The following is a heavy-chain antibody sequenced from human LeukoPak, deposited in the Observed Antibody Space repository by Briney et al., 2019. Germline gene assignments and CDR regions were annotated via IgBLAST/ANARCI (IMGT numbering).Heavy chain of an antibody. J-gene: IGHJ6*04. CDR1: GGSFSGYY. CDR3: ARGRGYYGSGMLYGMDV. Sequence: PSETLSLTCAVYGGSFSGYYLSWIRQPPGKGLEWIGEINHSGSTNYNPSLKSGVTISVDTSKTQISLKLSSVTDAGTAVYYCARGRGYYGSGMLYGMDVWGKGTTVTVSS. V-gene: IGHV4-34*01. D-gene: IGHD3-10*01. CDR2: INHSGST.